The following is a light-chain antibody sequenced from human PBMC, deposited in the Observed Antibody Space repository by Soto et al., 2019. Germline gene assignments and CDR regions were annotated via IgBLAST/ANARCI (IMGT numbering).Light chain of an antibody. CDR2: WAS. CDR3: PQYYSPPPT. Sequence: DIVMTQSPDSLAVSLGERATINCKSSQSVLYSSNNKNYLAWYQQKPGQPPKLLIYWASTRESGVPDRFSGSGSGTDVTLTISSLQAEDVAVYYCPQYYSPPPTFGQGTKVEIK. CDR1: QSVLYSSNNKNY. V-gene: IGKV4-1*01. J-gene: IGKJ1*01.